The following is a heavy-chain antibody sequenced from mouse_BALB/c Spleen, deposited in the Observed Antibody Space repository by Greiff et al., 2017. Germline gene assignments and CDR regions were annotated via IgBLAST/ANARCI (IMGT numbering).Heavy chain of an antibody. CDR1: GYTFSSYW. D-gene: IGHD2-14*01. Sequence: QVQLQQSGAELMKPGASVKISCKATGYTFSSYWIEWVKQRPGHGLEWIGEILPGSGSTNYNEKFKGKATFTADTSSNTAYMQLSSLTSEDSAVYYCARGDRYYYFDYWGQGTTLTVSS. V-gene: IGHV1-9*01. CDR3: ARGDRYYYFDY. CDR2: ILPGSGST. J-gene: IGHJ2*01.